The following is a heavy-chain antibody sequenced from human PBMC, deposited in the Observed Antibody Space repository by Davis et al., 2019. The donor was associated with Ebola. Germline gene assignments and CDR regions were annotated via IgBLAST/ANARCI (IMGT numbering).Heavy chain of an antibody. V-gene: IGHV1-69*06. Sequence: SVKVSCKTSGGTFSTYAITWVRQAPGQGLEWMGGIIPLFGTTNYAQKFRGRVMITADKSTRIAYMELNSLTSEDTAVYYCARGPSVATAHYFDYWGQGTLVTVSS. J-gene: IGHJ4*02. CDR2: IIPLFGTT. CDR1: GGTFSTYA. D-gene: IGHD2-21*02. CDR3: ARGPSVATAHYFDY.